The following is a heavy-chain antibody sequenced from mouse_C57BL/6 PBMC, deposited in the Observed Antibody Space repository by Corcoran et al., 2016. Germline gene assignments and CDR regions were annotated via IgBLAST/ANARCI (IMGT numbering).Heavy chain of an antibody. D-gene: IGHD1-1*01. CDR3: ARRDYYGSSFFMDY. CDR2: IYPRSGNT. V-gene: IGHV1-81*01. Sequence: QVQLQQSGAELARPGASVKLSCKASGYTFTSYGISWVKQRTGQGLEWIGEIYPRSGNTYYNEKFKGKATLTADKSSSTAYMELRSLTSEDSAVYFCARRDYYGSSFFMDYWGQGTSVTVSS. J-gene: IGHJ4*01. CDR1: GYTFTSYG.